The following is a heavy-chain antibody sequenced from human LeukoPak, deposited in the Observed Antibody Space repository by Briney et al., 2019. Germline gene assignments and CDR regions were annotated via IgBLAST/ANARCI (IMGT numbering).Heavy chain of an antibody. CDR2: IIPILGIA. D-gene: IGHD6-19*01. V-gene: IGHV1-69*02. Sequence: SVKVSCQASGGTFSSYTISWVRQAPGQGLEWMGRIIPILGIANYAQKFQGRVTITADKSTSTAYMELSSLRSEDTAVYYCATYSSGWYTFDYWGQGTLVTVSS. CDR3: ATYSSGWYTFDY. CDR1: GGTFSSYT. J-gene: IGHJ4*02.